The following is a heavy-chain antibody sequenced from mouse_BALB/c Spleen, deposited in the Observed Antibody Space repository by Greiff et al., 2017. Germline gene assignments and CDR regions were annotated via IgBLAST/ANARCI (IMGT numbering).Heavy chain of an antibody. CDR1: GFTFTDYY. Sequence: EVKLMESGGGLVQPGGSLRLSCATSGFTFTDYYMSWVRQPPGKALEWLGFIRNKANGYTTEYSASVKGRFTISRDNSQSILYLQMNTLRAEDSATYYCARDRGMITTGFAYWGQGTLVTVSA. CDR3: ARDRGMITTGFAY. D-gene: IGHD2-4*01. V-gene: IGHV7-3*02. CDR2: IRNKANGYTT. J-gene: IGHJ3*01.